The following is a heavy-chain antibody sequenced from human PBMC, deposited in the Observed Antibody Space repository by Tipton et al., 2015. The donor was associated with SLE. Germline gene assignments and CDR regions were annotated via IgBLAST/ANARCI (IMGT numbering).Heavy chain of an antibody. D-gene: IGHD3-10*02. CDR3: ARRMVFGGDYFDY. V-gene: IGHV4-39*07. CDR2: INHSGST. Sequence: TLSLTCTVSGASISSFSYYWGWIRQPPGKGLEWIGEINHSGSTNYNPSLKSRVTISVDTSKNQFSLKLSSVTAADTAVYYCARRMVFGGDYFDYWGQGTPVTVSS. CDR1: GASISSFSYY. J-gene: IGHJ4*02.